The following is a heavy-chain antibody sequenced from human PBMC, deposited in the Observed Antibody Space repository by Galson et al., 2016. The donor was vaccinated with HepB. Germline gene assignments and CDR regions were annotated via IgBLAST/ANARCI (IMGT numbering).Heavy chain of an antibody. D-gene: IGHD5-18*01. CDR3: AKTYSYGLRLDY. Sequence: TVSGGSISSGDYYWSWIRQPPGKGLEWIGYIYYNGNTYYNPSLKSRVIISVDTSKNQFSLKLSSVNAADTAVYYCAKTYSYGLRLDYWGQGTLVTVSS. CDR2: IYYNGNT. V-gene: IGHV4-30-4*01. CDR1: GGSISSGDYY. J-gene: IGHJ4*02.